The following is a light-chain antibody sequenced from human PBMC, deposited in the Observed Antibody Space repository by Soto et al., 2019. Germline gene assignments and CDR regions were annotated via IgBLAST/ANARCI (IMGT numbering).Light chain of an antibody. CDR1: QSISGW. CDR3: QQYGTSAPWT. Sequence: DVQMTQSPSTLSAFLGDRVTITCRASQSISGWLAWYQQKPGKAPKLLIYKASTLQSGVPSRFSGSGSGTEFTLTISSLQPDAFATYYCQQYGTSAPWTFGQGTKVEIK. V-gene: IGKV1-5*03. J-gene: IGKJ1*01. CDR2: KAS.